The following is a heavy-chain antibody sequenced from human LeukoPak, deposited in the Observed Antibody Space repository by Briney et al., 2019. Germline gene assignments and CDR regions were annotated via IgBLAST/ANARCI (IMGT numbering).Heavy chain of an antibody. CDR3: ARDHRGGVGYYYYYYMDV. D-gene: IGHD3-16*01. V-gene: IGHV3-74*01. Sequence: GGSLRLSCAASGFTFSSYWMHWVRHAPGKGLVWVSRINSDGSSTSYADSVKGRFTISRDNAKNTLYLQMNSLRAEDTAVYYCARDHRGGVGYYYYYYMDVWGKGTTVTISS. CDR1: GFTFSSYW. J-gene: IGHJ6*03. CDR2: INSDGSST.